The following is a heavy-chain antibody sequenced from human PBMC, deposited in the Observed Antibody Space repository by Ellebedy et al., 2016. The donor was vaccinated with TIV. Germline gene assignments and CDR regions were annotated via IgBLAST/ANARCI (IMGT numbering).Heavy chain of an antibody. V-gene: IGHV3-48*04. CDR3: ARDMAWGNERFNDAFDI. D-gene: IGHD7-27*01. Sequence: GESLKISCTASGFSFNTYSMNWVRQAPGKGLEWVSYISHSSITIYYTDSVEGRFTISRDNAQNSLYLQMSSLRAEDTAVYYCARDMAWGNERFNDAFDIWGQGTMVTVSS. J-gene: IGHJ3*02. CDR1: GFSFNTYS. CDR2: ISHSSITI.